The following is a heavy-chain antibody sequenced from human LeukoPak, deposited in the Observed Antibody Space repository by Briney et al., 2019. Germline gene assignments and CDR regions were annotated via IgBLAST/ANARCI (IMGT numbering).Heavy chain of an antibody. CDR2: INPNSGGT. V-gene: IGHV1-2*02. D-gene: IGHD4-23*01. J-gene: IGHJ5*02. CDR3: ARGVDGGNSDWFDP. CDR1: GYTFTGYY. Sequence: GASVKVSCKASGYTFTGYYMHWVRQAPGQGVEWMGWINPNSGGTNYAQKFQGRVTMTRDTSISTAYMELSRLRSDDTAVYYCARGVDGGNSDWFDPWGQGTLVTVSS.